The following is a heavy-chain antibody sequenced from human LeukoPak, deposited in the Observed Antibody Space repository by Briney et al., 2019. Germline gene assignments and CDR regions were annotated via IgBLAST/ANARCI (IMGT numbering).Heavy chain of an antibody. V-gene: IGHV4-4*07. CDR2: IYTSGST. D-gene: IGHD2-15*01. Sequence: SETLSLACTVSGGSISSYYWSWIRQPAGKGLEWIGRIYTSGSTNYNPSLKSRVTMSVDTSKNQFSLKLSSVTAADTAVYYCARSVPVVAATPHYFDYWGQGTLVTVSS. CDR1: GGSISSYY. J-gene: IGHJ4*02. CDR3: ARSVPVVAATPHYFDY.